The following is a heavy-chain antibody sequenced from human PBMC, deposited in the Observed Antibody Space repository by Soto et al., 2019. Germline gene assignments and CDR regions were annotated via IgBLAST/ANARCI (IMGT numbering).Heavy chain of an antibody. CDR1: GDTFNSYV. J-gene: IGHJ4*02. CDR3: TRSYGYTFGGSLDN. D-gene: IGHD5-18*01. Sequence: QVQLVQSGPEVKKPGSSVKVSCKASGDTFNSYVITWVRRAPGQGLEGLGGIITAFGTTSYAQNFQDRLTITADEAATTDHMELSSLTSDDTAMYYCTRSYGYTFGGSLDNWGQGTLVTVSS. V-gene: IGHV1-69*01. CDR2: IITAFGTT.